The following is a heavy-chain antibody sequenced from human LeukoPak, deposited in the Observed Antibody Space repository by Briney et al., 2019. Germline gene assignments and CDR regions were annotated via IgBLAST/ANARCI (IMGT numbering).Heavy chain of an antibody. CDR3: ARVTKYCSSTSCYNWFDP. J-gene: IGHJ5*02. Sequence: ASVKVSCKASGYTFTSYDINWVRQATGQGLEWMGWMNPNSDNTGYAQKFQGRVTITRNTSISTAYMELSSLRSEDTAVYYCARVTKYCSSTSCYNWFDPWGQGTLVTVSS. CDR2: MNPNSDNT. D-gene: IGHD2-2*01. V-gene: IGHV1-8*03. CDR1: GYTFTSYD.